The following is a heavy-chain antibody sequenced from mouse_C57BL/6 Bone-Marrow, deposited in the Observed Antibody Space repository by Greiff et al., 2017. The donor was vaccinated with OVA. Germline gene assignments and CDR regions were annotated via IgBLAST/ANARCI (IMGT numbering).Heavy chain of an antibody. CDR2: IYPGNSDT. CDR3: TTNPTVVALYWFDY. D-gene: IGHD1-1*01. J-gene: IGHJ2*01. CDR1: GYTFTSYW. Sequence: EVKVVESGTVLARPGASVKMSCKTSGYTFTSYWMHWVKQRPGQGLEWIGAIYPGNSDTSYNQKFKGKAKLTAVTSASTAYMELSSLTNEDSAVYYCTTNPTVVALYWFDYWGQGTTLTVSS. V-gene: IGHV1-5*01.